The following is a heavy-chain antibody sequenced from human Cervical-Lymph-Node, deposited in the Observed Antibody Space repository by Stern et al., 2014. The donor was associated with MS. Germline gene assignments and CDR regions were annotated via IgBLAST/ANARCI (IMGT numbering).Heavy chain of an antibody. Sequence: VQLVESGAEVKKPGQSLQISCTGSGFSFSTYWIAWVRQMPGKGLEWMGIIHPGDSDTRYIPSFQGQVTMSVDKSTSTAYLQWNSLKASDTAMYYCARDRSRNWNYLAYWGQGTLVTVSS. CDR3: ARDRSRNWNYLAY. D-gene: IGHD1-20*01. V-gene: IGHV5-51*03. CDR2: IHPGDSDT. CDR1: GFSFSTYW. J-gene: IGHJ4*02.